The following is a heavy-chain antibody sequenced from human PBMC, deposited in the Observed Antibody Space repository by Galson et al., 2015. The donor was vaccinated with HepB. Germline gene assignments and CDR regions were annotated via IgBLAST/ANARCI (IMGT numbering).Heavy chain of an antibody. D-gene: IGHD3-16*01. J-gene: IGHJ5*02. CDR1: GSTFSNYW. CDR3: TRSYAVVFDP. CDR2: ISPDGSTT. V-gene: IGHV3-74*01. Sequence: SLRLSCAASGSTFSNYWMHWVRQAPGKGLVWVSRISPDGSTTTYADSVKGRFTISRDNAKNTLYLQMNSLRAEDTAVYYCTRSYAVVFDPWGQGTLVTVSS.